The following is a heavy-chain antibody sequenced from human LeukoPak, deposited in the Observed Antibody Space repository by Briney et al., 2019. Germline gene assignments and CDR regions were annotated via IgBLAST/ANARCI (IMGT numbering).Heavy chain of an antibody. D-gene: IGHD3-9*01. CDR2: ISYDGSNK. CDR1: GFTFSSYA. J-gene: IGHJ4*02. Sequence: PGRSLRLSCAASGFTFSSYAMHWVRQAPGKGLEWVAVISYDGSNKYYADSVKGRFTISRDNARNSLYLQMNSLRAEDMAVYYCAGNGILTGYYLFDYWGQGTLVTVSS. CDR3: AGNGILTGYYLFDY. V-gene: IGHV3-30-3*01.